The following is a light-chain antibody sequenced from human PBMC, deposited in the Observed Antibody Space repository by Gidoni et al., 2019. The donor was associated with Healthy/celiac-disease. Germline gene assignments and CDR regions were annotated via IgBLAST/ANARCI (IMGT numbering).Light chain of an antibody. Sequence: DIPMTQSPSTLSASVGDRVTITCRASQSISRWLAWDQKKPGKAPKLRIYKASSLESGFPSGFSGSGSGTEFTLTISILQPDDFATYYCQQYNSYFSLCSFGQGTKLEIK. V-gene: IGKV1-5*03. CDR2: KAS. CDR3: QQYNSYFSLCS. J-gene: IGKJ2*04. CDR1: QSISRW.